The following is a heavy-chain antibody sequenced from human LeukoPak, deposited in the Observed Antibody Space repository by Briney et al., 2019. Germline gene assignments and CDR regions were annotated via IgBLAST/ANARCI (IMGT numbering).Heavy chain of an antibody. V-gene: IGHV4-59*01. CDR1: GGSISSYF. CDR2: IYYSGST. Sequence: SETLSLTCTVSGGSISSYFWSWIRHPPGKGLQWIGYIYYSGSTIYNPSLKSRVTISVDTSKNQFSLKLSSVTAADTAVYYCAKDPRDHSYGWSWRYFDYWGQGTLVTVSS. CDR3: AKDPRDHSYGWSWRYFDY. D-gene: IGHD5-18*01. J-gene: IGHJ4*02.